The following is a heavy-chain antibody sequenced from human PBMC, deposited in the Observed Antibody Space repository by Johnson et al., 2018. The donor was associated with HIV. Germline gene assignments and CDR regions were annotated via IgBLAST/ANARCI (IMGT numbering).Heavy chain of an antibody. J-gene: IGHJ3*02. V-gene: IGHV3-66*01. Sequence: VQLVESGGGLVQPGGSLRLSCAASGFTFDDYGMSWVRQVPGKGLEWVSVIYSGGSTYYADSVKGRFTISRDNSKNTLYLQMNRLRGEDTTVYYCARAPPGGAFDIWGQGTMVTVSS. D-gene: IGHD6-25*01. CDR3: ARAPPGGAFDI. CDR1: GFTFDDYG. CDR2: IYSGGST.